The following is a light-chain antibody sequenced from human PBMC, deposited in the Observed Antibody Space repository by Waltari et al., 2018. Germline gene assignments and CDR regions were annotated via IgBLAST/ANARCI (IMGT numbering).Light chain of an antibody. Sequence: SYVRTQPPPVSVAPGQTPRIPCGANNLGPTTVNWYQQRRGQAPVLVVYDDTDRPSGIPERFSGSNSGDTATLTISRVEAGDEADYYCHVWDSSSDPVVFGGGTKLTVL. V-gene: IGLV3-21*02. CDR2: DDT. CDR1: NLGPTT. J-gene: IGLJ2*01. CDR3: HVWDSSSDPVV.